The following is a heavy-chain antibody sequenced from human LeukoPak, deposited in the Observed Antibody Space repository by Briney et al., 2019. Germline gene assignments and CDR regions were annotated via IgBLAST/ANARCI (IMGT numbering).Heavy chain of an antibody. CDR3: ARIYSNSWYTALDY. J-gene: IGHJ4*02. CDR2: ISSSSSYI. CDR1: GFTFSSYS. D-gene: IGHD6-13*01. V-gene: IGHV3-21*01. Sequence: GSLRLSCAASGFTFSSYSMNWVRQAPGKGLELVSSISSSSSYIYYADSVKGRFTISRDNAKNSLYLQMNSLRAEDTAVYYCARIYSNSWYTALDYWGQGTLVTVSS.